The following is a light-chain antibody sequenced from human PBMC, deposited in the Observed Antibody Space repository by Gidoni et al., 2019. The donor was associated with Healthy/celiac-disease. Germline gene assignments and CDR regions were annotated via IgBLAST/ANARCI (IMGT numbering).Light chain of an antibody. J-gene: IGKJ3*01. CDR2: AAS. V-gene: IGKV1-8*01. CDR1: QGISSY. Sequence: AIRRTPAPSSFSASTGDRVTIACRASQGISSYLAWYQQKPGQAPKLLIYAASTLPSGVPSRFSGSGSGTDFTLTISCLQSEDFATYYCQQYYSYPPFTFGPGTQVDIK. CDR3: QQYYSYPPFT.